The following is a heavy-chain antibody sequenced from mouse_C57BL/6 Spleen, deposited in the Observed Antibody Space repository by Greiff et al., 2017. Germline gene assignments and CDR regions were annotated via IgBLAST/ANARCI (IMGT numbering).Heavy chain of an antibody. CDR1: GYTFTDYE. CDR3: TRNYFNFDY. V-gene: IGHV1-15*01. D-gene: IGHD1-1*01. J-gene: IGHJ2*01. CDR2: IDPETGGT. Sequence: VQLQESGAELVRPGASVTLSCKASGYTFTDYEMHWVKQTPVHGLEWIGAIDPETGGTAYNQKFKGKAILTADKSSSTAYMELRSLTSEDSAVYYCTRNYFNFDYWGQGTTLTVSS.